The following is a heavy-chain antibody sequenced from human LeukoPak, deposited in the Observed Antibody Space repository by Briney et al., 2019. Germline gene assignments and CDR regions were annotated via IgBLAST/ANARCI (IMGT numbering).Heavy chain of an antibody. Sequence: SETLSLTCSVSDGSINGYYWNWIRQPPGGGLEWIGCIHPSGSAHYNPSLKSRVTILLDTSSNRFFLNINSVAAADTALYYCARGIDAYKVAYWGQGTLVTASS. CDR1: DGSINGYY. CDR3: ARGIDAYKVAY. D-gene: IGHD5-24*01. CDR2: IHPSGSA. J-gene: IGHJ4*02. V-gene: IGHV4-4*07.